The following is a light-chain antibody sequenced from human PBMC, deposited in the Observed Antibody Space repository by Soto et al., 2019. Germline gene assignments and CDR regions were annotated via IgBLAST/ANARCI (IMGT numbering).Light chain of an antibody. Sequence: QAVVTQPPSASGTPGQRVTISCSGSSSNIGSNYVYWYQQLPGTAPTLLIYSNYQRPSGVPDRFSGSKSGTSASLAISGLRSEDEADYYCAAWDDSLSGVVFGGGTKLTVL. CDR3: AAWDDSLSGVV. CDR2: SNY. CDR1: SSNIGSNY. V-gene: IGLV1-47*02. J-gene: IGLJ2*01.